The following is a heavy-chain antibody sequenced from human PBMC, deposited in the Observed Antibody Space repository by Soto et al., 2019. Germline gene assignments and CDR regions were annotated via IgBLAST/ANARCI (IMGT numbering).Heavy chain of an antibody. J-gene: IGHJ6*02. D-gene: IGHD2-15*01. CDR3: ARVPDCSGGSCYVDGMDV. V-gene: IGHV1-69*01. CDR1: GGTFSSYA. CDR2: IIPIFGTA. Sequence: QVQLVQSGAEVKKPGSSVKVSCKASGGTFSSYAISWVRQAPVQGLEWMGGIIPIFGTANYAQKFQGRVEITADESNTTANMELSSLRSEDTAVYYCARVPDCSGGSCYVDGMDVWGQGTTVTVSS.